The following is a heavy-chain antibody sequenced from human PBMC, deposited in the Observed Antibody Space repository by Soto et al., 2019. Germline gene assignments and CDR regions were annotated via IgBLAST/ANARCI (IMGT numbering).Heavy chain of an antibody. CDR3: AAGWCSGGSCYPTFDY. Sequence: SVKVSCKASGFTFTSSAVQWVRQARGQRLEWIGWIVVGSGNTNYAQKFQERVTITRDMSTSTAYMELSSLRSEDTAVYYCAAGWCSGGSCYPTFDYWGQGTLVTVSS. CDR1: GFTFTSSA. D-gene: IGHD2-15*01. V-gene: IGHV1-58*01. CDR2: IVVGSGNT. J-gene: IGHJ4*02.